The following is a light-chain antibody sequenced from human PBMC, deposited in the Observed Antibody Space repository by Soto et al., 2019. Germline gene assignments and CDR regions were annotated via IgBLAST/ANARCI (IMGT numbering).Light chain of an antibody. CDR1: QTVSTTY. V-gene: IGKV3D-7*01. J-gene: IGKJ2*03. CDR2: GTS. CDR3: LQDFNLPPYS. Sequence: EIVLTQSPATLSLSPGDRATLSCRASQTVSTTYLSWYQQSPGQAPRLLIYGTSTRATAVPARFTGRGSGTDFTLTISSLQPEDFGFYYGLQDFNLPPYSVGQGTKLEIK.